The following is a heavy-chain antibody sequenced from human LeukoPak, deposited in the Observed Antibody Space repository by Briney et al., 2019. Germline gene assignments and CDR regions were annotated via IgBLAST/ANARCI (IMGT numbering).Heavy chain of an antibody. Sequence: PGGSLRLSCAASGFTFSNACMSWVRQAPGKGLEWVGRIKSKTDGGTIDYAAPVKGRFTISRDDSKNTAYLQMNSLKTEDTAVYYCTSPILGYCSSTSCYRDSDYYYYMDVWGKGTTVTISS. CDR2: IKSKTDGGTI. CDR3: TSPILGYCSSTSCYRDSDYYYYMDV. CDR1: GFTFSNAC. V-gene: IGHV3-15*01. J-gene: IGHJ6*03. D-gene: IGHD2-2*02.